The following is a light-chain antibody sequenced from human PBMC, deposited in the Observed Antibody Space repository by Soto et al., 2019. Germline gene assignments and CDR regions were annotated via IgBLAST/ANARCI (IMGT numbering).Light chain of an antibody. V-gene: IGLV3-21*02. CDR3: QVWNSFGDHVV. J-gene: IGLJ2*01. CDR2: DDS. Sequence: SYELTQPPSVLVAPGQTARLTCGGDTVGSKSIHWYQQKAGQAPVLVVYDDSDRPSGIPERFSGSNSENVATLTIGRVEAGDEADYYCQVWNSFGDHVVFGGGTKVTVL. CDR1: TVGSKS.